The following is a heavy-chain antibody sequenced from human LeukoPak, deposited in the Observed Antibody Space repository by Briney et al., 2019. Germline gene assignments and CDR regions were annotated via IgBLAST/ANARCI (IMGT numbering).Heavy chain of an antibody. V-gene: IGHV4-59*05. J-gene: IGHJ5*02. CDR1: GGSISSYY. CDR3: AKHTLVTSISTYNWFDP. D-gene: IGHD2-21*02. CDR2: MFYDGTT. Sequence: PSETLSLTCTVSGGSISSYYWSWIRQPPGKGLEWIGSMFYDGTTFYSPSFRSRVSISVDTSKNHCSLRLNSVTAADTAVYYCAKHTLVTSISTYNWFDPWGQGTLVTVSS.